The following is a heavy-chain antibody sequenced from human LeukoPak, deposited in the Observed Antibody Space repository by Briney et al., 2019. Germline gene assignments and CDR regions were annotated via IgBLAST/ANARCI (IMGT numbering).Heavy chain of an antibody. Sequence: SETLSLTCTVSGYSISSGYYWGWIRQPPGKGLEWIGEINHSGSTNYNPSLKSRVTISVDTSKNQFSLKLSSVTAADTAVYYCARGYYYDSSGFMYNWFDPGGQGTLVTVSS. D-gene: IGHD3-22*01. V-gene: IGHV4-38-2*02. CDR2: INHSGST. CDR3: ARGYYYDSSGFMYNWFDP. J-gene: IGHJ5*02. CDR1: GYSISSGYY.